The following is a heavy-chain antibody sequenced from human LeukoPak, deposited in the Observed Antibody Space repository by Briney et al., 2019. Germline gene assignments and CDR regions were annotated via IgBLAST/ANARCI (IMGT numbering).Heavy chain of an antibody. V-gene: IGHV4-59*08. CDR3: ARHLGSLAPMDV. Sequence: PSETLSLTCTVSGGAIDNYYWSWIRQPPGKGLEWIAYVYYSGTINYNPSLESRVTISVDTSKNQFSLKLSSVTAADTAVYYCARHLGSLAPMDVWGKGTTVTVSS. CDR1: GGAIDNYY. J-gene: IGHJ6*03. CDR2: VYYSGTI. D-gene: IGHD3-10*01.